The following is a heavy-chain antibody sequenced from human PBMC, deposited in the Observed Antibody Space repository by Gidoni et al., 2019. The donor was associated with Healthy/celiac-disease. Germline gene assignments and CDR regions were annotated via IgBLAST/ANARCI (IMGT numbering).Heavy chain of an antibody. CDR1: GFTFSGSA. CDR3: IRQGEPGENY. J-gene: IGHJ4*02. V-gene: IGHV3-73*01. Sequence: EVQLVESGGGLVQPGGSLKRSCAASGFTFSGSAMHSARQASGKGLEWVGRIRSKANSYATAYAASVKGRFTISRDDSKNTAYLQMNSLKTEDTAVYYCIRQGEPGENYWGQGTLVTVSS. CDR2: IRSKANSYAT. D-gene: IGHD3-10*01.